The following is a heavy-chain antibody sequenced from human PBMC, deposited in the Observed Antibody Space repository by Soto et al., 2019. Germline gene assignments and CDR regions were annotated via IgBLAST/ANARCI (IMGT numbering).Heavy chain of an antibody. V-gene: IGHV3-30-3*01. CDR2: ISYDGSNK. J-gene: IGHJ4*02. CDR1: GFTFSSYA. D-gene: IGHD2-2*01. Sequence: QVQLVESGGGVVQPGRSLRLSCAASGFTFSSYAMHWVRQAPGKGLEWVAVISYDGSNKYYADSVKGRFTISRDNSKNTLYLQMNSLRAEDTAVYYCAREGRFNCSSTRCYSPFDYWGQGTLVTVSS. CDR3: AREGRFNCSSTRCYSPFDY.